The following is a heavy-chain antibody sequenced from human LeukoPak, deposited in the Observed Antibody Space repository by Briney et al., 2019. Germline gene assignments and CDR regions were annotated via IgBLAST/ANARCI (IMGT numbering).Heavy chain of an antibody. J-gene: IGHJ4*02. CDR1: GFTFTSA. CDR3: AKDRRYCSGYSCPYYFDY. Sequence: GGSLRLPCTASGFTFTSAMSWVRQAPGKGLEWVSAISGSGDNTYYADSVKGRFTISRDNSKNTLYLQMNSLRAEDTAVYYCAKDRRYCSGYSCPYYFDYWGQGTLVTVSS. V-gene: IGHV3-23*01. CDR2: ISGSGDNT. D-gene: IGHD2-15*01.